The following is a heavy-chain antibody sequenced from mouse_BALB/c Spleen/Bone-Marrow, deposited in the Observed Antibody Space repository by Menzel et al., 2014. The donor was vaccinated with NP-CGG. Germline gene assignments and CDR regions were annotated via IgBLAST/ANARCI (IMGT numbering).Heavy chain of an antibody. CDR3: ARGYSNNYAMDY. Sequence: QVQLQQSGAELVRPGVSVKISCKGSGYTFTDYAMHWEKQSHAESLEWIGVINTYFGDISYNQKFKGKATIAVDKTSRTVYMELARLTAEDSAIYYCARGYSNNYAMDYWGQGTSVTVSS. CDR1: GYTFTDYA. CDR2: INTYFGDI. J-gene: IGHJ4*01. D-gene: IGHD2-5*01. V-gene: IGHV1S137*01.